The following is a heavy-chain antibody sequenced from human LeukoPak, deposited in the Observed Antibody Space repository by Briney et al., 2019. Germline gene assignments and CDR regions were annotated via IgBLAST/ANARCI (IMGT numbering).Heavy chain of an antibody. CDR2: IYYSGST. Sequence: SETLSLTCTVSGGSISSSSYYWGWIRQPPGKGLEWIGSIYYSGSTYYNPSLKSRVTISVDTSKNQFSLKLSSVTAADTAVYYCALGDDFWSGYYRPGWFDPWGQGTLVTVSS. D-gene: IGHD3-3*01. CDR3: ALGDDFWSGYYRPGWFDP. V-gene: IGHV4-39*07. CDR1: GGSISSSSYY. J-gene: IGHJ5*02.